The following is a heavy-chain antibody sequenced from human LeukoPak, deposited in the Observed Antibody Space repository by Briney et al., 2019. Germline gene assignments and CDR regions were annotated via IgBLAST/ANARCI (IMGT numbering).Heavy chain of an antibody. V-gene: IGHV3-30*02. Sequence: GGSLRLSCAASGFTFSSYGMHWVRQAPGKGLERVAIIRYDGSNKYYADSVKGRFTISRDNAKNSLYLQMNSLRAEDTAVYYCARDPAIQIWLSAYYFDYWGQGTLVTVSS. J-gene: IGHJ4*02. CDR3: ARDPAIQIWLSAYYFDY. CDR2: IRYDGSNK. CDR1: GFTFSSYG. D-gene: IGHD5-18*01.